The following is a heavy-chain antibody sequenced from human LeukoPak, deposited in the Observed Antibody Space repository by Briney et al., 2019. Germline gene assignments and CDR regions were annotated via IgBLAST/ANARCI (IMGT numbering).Heavy chain of an antibody. CDR1: GGTFSSYA. D-gene: IGHD2-15*01. J-gene: IGHJ6*03. CDR2: IIPIFGTA. Sequence: GASVKVSCKASGGTFSSYAISWVRQAPGQGLECMGGIIPIFGTANYAQKFQGRVTITRNTSISTAYMELSSLRSEDTAVYYCARVVGLSYYYYYMDVWGKGTTVTVSS. V-gene: IGHV1-69*05. CDR3: ARVVGLSYYYYYMDV.